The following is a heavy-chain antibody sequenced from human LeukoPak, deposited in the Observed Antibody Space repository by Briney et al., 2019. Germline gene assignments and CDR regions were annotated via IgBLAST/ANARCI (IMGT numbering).Heavy chain of an antibody. CDR3: ARARSGYYPRSFDY. CDR2: IYYSGST. V-gene: IGHV4-59*08. D-gene: IGHD2/OR15-2a*01. J-gene: IGHJ4*02. CDR1: GGSISNYY. Sequence: SETLSLTCTVSGGSISNYYWSWIRQPPGKGLEWIGYIYYSGSTNYNPSLRSRVTISVDTSKNQFSLKLTSVTAADTAVYYCARARSGYYPRSFDYWGQGTLVTVSS.